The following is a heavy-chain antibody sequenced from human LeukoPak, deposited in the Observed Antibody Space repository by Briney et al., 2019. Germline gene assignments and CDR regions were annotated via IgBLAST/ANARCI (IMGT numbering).Heavy chain of an antibody. J-gene: IGHJ4*02. V-gene: IGHV4-38-2*01. CDR2: IYHSGSRYESGST. D-gene: IGHD6-6*01. Sequence: SETLSLTCAVSGSSISGGYYWAWIRQPPGKGLEWIGSIYHSGSRYESGSTYYNPSLKSRVTISADTAKNQFSLKLKFVTAADPAVYYCARNYSRSPGGLKYFDYWGQGSLVTVSS. CDR3: ARNYSRSPGGLKYFDY. CDR1: GSSISGGYY.